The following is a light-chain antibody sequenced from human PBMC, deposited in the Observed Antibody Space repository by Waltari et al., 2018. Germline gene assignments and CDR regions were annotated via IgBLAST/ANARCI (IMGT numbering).Light chain of an antibody. CDR3: MQALRSPHT. CDR2: LVS. V-gene: IGKV2-28*01. Sequence: DIVMTQSPLSLPVTPGEPASSSCRSSQSPVESNGYTYLDWYLQKPGQSPQLLIYLVSNRASGVPDRFSGSGSGTDFTLKISRVEAGDVGVYYCMQALRSPHTFGQGTKLEIK. CDR1: QSPVESNGYTY. J-gene: IGKJ2*01.